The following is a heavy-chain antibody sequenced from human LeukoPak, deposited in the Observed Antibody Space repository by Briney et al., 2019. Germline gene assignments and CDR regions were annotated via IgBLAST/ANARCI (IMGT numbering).Heavy chain of an antibody. Sequence: GGSLRLSCAASGFTLCSYSMNCVREAPGGGRGWVSSICSSSSYIYYADSVKGRFTISRDNAKNSLYLQMNSLRVEDTAVYYCAREGALYYDILTGCLDYWGQGILVTVSS. J-gene: IGHJ4*02. CDR3: AREGALYYDILTGCLDY. CDR1: GFTLCSYS. V-gene: IGHV3-21*01. D-gene: IGHD3-9*01. CDR2: ICSSSSYI.